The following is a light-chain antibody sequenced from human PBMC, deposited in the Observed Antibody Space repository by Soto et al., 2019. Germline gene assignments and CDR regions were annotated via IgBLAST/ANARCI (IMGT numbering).Light chain of an antibody. Sequence: DIQMTQSPYTLSASVGDRVTITCRASQSISSRLAWYQEKPGKAPRLLLYKASTLENGVPSRFSGSGFGTDFTLNIRGLQPEDFATYYCQQYDTDSRMWTFGQGTKVDI. CDR3: QQYDTDSRMWT. V-gene: IGKV1-5*03. CDR1: QSISSR. J-gene: IGKJ1*01. CDR2: KAS.